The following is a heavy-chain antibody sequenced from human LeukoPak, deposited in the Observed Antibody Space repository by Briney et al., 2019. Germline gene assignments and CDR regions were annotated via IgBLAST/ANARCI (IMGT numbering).Heavy chain of an antibody. Sequence: ASVKVSCKASGYTFTSYGISWVRQAPGQGLEWMGWISAYNGNTNYAQKLQGRVTMTTDTFTSTAYMELRSLRSDDTAVYYCARGRAMVRGVITPRYYYYYMDVWGKGTTVTVSS. CDR1: GYTFTSYG. J-gene: IGHJ6*03. D-gene: IGHD3-10*01. CDR2: ISAYNGNT. V-gene: IGHV1-18*01. CDR3: ARGRAMVRGVITPRYYYYYMDV.